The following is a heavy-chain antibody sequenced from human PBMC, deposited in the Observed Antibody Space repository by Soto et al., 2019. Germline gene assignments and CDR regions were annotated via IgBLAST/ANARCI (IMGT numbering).Heavy chain of an antibody. CDR1: GFTFSSYT. CDR3: AKGLGDYYYMDV. Sequence: EVQLLESGGGLVQPGGSLRLSCAASGFTFSSYTMSWVRQAPGKGLEWVSAISDSGGSTYYADSVKGRFTISRDNSKHTLFLQVNSLSAEDTAVYYCAKGLGDYYYMDVWGKGTTVTVSS. V-gene: IGHV3-23*01. J-gene: IGHJ6*03. CDR2: ISDSGGST.